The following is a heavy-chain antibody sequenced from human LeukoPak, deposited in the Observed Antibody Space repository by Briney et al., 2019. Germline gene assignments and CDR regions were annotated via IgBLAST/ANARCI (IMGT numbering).Heavy chain of an antibody. V-gene: IGHV4-59*01. J-gene: IGHJ4*02. Sequence: SETLSLTCAVSGGSISSDYWTWIRQPPGKGLEWIGYIYYTGTTKYNPSLESRVTISIDTSKTQFSLRLNSVTAADTAVYYCAKDKTSYYFDHWGQGTLVTVAS. CDR3: AKDKTSYYFDH. CDR1: GGSISSDY. CDR2: IYYTGTT.